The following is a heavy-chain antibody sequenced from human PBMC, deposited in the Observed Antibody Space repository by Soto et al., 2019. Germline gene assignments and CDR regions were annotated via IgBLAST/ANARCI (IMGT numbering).Heavy chain of an antibody. V-gene: IGHV1-18*01. CDR3: ATGRHYYFDY. CDR2: ISAYNGYT. CDR1: GYNFTKYG. Sequence: GASVKVSCKASGYNFTKYGISWVRQAPGQGLVWMGWISAYNGYTKYKQKFQASVTLTWDTSASTAYMELSSLRSEDTAVYYCATGRHYYFDYWGQGTLVTVSS. J-gene: IGHJ4*02.